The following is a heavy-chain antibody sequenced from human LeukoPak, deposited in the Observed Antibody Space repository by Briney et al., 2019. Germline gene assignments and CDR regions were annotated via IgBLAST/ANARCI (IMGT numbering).Heavy chain of an antibody. D-gene: IGHD4-17*01. Sequence: GGSLRLSCAASGFTFSSFSMHWVRQAPGKGLEHLAFIIPDGSDKYHADSVKGRFTASRDNAEKSMYLQMNSLRAEDTAVYYCAKGFGDYDYYYYYMDVWGKGTTVTVSS. CDR1: GFTFSSFS. CDR3: AKGFGDYDYYYYYMDV. CDR2: IIPDGSDK. J-gene: IGHJ6*03. V-gene: IGHV3-30*02.